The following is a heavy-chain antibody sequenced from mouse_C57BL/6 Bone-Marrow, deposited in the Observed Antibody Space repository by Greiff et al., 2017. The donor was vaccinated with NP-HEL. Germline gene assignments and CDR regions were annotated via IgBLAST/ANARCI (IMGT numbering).Heavy chain of an antibody. V-gene: IGHV1-74*01. D-gene: IGHD1-1*01. J-gene: IGHJ4*01. CDR1: GYTFTSYW. CDR2: IHPSDSDT. Sequence: QVHVKQPGAELVKPGASVKVSCKASGYTFTSYWMHWVKQRPGQGLEWIGRIHPSDSDTNYNQKFKGKATLTVDKSSSTAYMQLSSLTSEDSAVYYCAIDRRITTVPYAMDYWGQGTSVTVSS. CDR3: AIDRRITTVPYAMDY.